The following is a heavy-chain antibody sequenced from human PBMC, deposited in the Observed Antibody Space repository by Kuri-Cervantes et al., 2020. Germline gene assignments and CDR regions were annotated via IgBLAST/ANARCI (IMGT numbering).Heavy chain of an antibody. Sequence: ASVKVSCKASAYTFTNYGISWVRQAPGQGLEWMGWINPNSGGTNYAQKFQGWVTMTRDTSISTAYMELSRLRSDDTAVYYCARAYLRYRVDGRGDAFDIWGQGTMVTVSS. J-gene: IGHJ3*02. CDR2: INPNSGGT. D-gene: IGHD1-26*01. V-gene: IGHV1-2*04. CDR1: AYTFTNYG. CDR3: ARAYLRYRVDGRGDAFDI.